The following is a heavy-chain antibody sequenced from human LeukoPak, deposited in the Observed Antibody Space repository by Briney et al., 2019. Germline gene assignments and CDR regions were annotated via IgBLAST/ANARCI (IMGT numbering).Heavy chain of an antibody. V-gene: IGHV3-74*01. D-gene: IGHD5-24*01. CDR1: GFTFSSYW. CDR3: ARRREMAKRSLDY. J-gene: IGHJ4*02. Sequence: GGSLRLSCAASGFTFSSYWMHWVRHAPGKGLVWVSRINSDGSSTSYADSVKGRFTISRDNAKNSLYLQMNSLRAEDTAVYYCARRREMAKRSLDYWGQGTLVIVSS. CDR2: INSDGSST.